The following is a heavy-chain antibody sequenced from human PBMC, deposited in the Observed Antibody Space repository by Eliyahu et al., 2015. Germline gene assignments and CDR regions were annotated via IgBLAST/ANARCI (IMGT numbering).Heavy chain of an antibody. Sequence: EVQLVQSGAEVKKSGESLRTSCQLSGSQPYTYWIAWVRQMPGKGLEWMGIIWPRDSDTRYSPSFRGQVTISVDKSNNTAYLQWSSLKASDTAIYYCAAPLGSGWYFDLWGRGTLVTVSS. J-gene: IGHJ2*01. CDR2: IWPRDSDT. CDR1: GSQPYTYW. CDR3: AAPLGSGWYFDL. D-gene: IGHD6-25*01. V-gene: IGHV5-51*03.